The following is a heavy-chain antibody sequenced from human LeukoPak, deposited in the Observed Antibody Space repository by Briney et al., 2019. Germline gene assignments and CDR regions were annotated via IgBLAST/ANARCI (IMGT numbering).Heavy chain of an antibody. CDR1: GDSLNTYY. CDR2: VASSGAS. Sequence: SETLSLTCTVSGDSLNTYYWTWIRQTPGKELEWIGFVASSGASNYNPSLKSRVSISIDTSKNQFSLALTSVTPADTAVYYCARVVRGVVTSNWFDPWGQGTLVSVSS. V-gene: IGHV4-59*01. CDR3: ARVVRGVVTSNWFDP. J-gene: IGHJ5*02. D-gene: IGHD2-21*02.